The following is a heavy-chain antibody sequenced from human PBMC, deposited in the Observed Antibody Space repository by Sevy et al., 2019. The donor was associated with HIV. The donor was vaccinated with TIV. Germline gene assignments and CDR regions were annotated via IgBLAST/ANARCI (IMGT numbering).Heavy chain of an antibody. D-gene: IGHD1-26*01. CDR2: IRYDGSNK. Sequence: GESLKISCAASGFTFSSYGMHWVRQAPGKGLEWVAFIRYDGSNKYYADSVKGRFTISRDNSKNTLYLQMNSLRAEDTAVYYCAKGGSIVGATSRYYYHYMDVWGKGTTVTVSS. J-gene: IGHJ6*03. CDR3: AKGGSIVGATSRYYYHYMDV. CDR1: GFTFSSYG. V-gene: IGHV3-30*02.